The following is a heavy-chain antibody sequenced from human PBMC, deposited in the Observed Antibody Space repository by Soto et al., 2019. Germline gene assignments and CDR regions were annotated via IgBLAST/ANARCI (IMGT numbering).Heavy chain of an antibody. CDR1: GGSISEYY. D-gene: IGHD2-21*02. Sequence: QVQLQESGPGLVKPSETLSLTCTVSGGSISEYYWSWIRQPPGKGLEWIGYMYNTGSTVYNPSFKSRVTISVDTSKNQFSLKLNSVTAADTAVYYCARDLWGYCGTDCYPLDVW. CDR2: MYNTGST. CDR3: ARDLWGYCGTDCYPLDV. V-gene: IGHV4-59*01. J-gene: IGHJ6*01.